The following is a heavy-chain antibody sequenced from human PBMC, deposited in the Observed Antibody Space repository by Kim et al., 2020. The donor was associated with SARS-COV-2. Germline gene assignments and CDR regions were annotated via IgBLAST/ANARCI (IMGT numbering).Heavy chain of an antibody. Sequence: SETLSLTCTVSGGSISSYYWSWIRQPPGKGLEWIGYIYYSGSTNYNPSLKSRVTISVDTSKNQFSLKLSSVTAADTAVYYCARAETYGDSDAFDIWGQGTMVTVSS. V-gene: IGHV4-59*01. CDR1: GGSISSYY. CDR2: IYYSGST. J-gene: IGHJ3*02. D-gene: IGHD4-17*01. CDR3: ARAETYGDSDAFDI.